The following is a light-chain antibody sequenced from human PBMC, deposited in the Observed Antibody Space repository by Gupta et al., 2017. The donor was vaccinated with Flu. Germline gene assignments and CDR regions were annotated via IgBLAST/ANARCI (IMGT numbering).Light chain of an antibody. J-gene: IGLJ3*02. Sequence: SSNIGSNYVYWFQQLPGTAPKLLIYRNNQLPSGVPDRFSGSKSGTSASLAISGLRSEDEADYYCAAWDDSLRGGVFGGGTKLTVL. V-gene: IGLV1-47*01. CDR3: AAWDDSLRGGV. CDR1: SSNIGSNY. CDR2: RNN.